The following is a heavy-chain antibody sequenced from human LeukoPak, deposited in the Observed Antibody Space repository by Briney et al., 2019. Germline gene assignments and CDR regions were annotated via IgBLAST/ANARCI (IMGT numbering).Heavy chain of an antibody. Sequence: NPSGTLSLTCAVSGGSISSNNWWSWVRQPPGKGLGWIGEIYHSGSTNYNPSLKSRVTISVDKSKNQFSLKLSSVTAADTAVYYCAREPAVRGQEDYYYYYYMDVCGKGTTVTVSS. CDR3: AREPAVRGQEDYYYYYYMDV. J-gene: IGHJ6*03. V-gene: IGHV4-4*02. D-gene: IGHD3-10*01. CDR2: IYHSGST. CDR1: GGSISSNNW.